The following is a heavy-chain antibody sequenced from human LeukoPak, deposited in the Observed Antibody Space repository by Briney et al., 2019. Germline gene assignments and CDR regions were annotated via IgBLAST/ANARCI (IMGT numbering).Heavy chain of an antibody. V-gene: IGHV4-59*12. CDR2: IYNSGST. CDR1: GDSISSYY. Sequence: SETLSLTCTVSGDSISSYYWSWIRQPPGKGLESIGYIYNSGSTNYNPSLKSRVTISVDTSKNQFSLKLSSVTAADTAVYYCARIYGDYATSDYWGQGTLVTVSS. J-gene: IGHJ4*02. D-gene: IGHD4-17*01. CDR3: ARIYGDYATSDY.